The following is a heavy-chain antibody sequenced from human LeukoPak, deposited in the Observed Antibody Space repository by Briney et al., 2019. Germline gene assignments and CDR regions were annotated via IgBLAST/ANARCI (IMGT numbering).Heavy chain of an antibody. V-gene: IGHV3-20*04. CDR3: AGRGYSYRHYMDV. CDR2: INWNGGST. CDR1: GFTFDDYG. Sequence: GGSLRLSCAASGFTFDDYGMSWVRHAPGEGLEWVSGINWNGGSTGYADSVKGRFTISRDNAKNSLYLQMNSLRAEDTALYYCAGRGYSYRHYMDVWGKGTTVTVSS. D-gene: IGHD5-18*01. J-gene: IGHJ6*03.